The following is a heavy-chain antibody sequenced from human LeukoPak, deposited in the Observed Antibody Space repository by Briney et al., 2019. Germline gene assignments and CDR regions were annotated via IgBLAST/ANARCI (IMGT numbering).Heavy chain of an antibody. D-gene: IGHD6-13*01. J-gene: IGHJ3*02. CDR2: ISSSSSNR. V-gene: IGHV3-21*01. CDR1: GLIFSIYS. CDR3: ARDGEVIVAAGSNDFDI. Sequence: GGSLTLSCALSGLIFSIYSMNWVRQAPEKGMEWLASISSSSSNRYYADSVKGRFTISRDNAKSSLYMQMNSLRAEDTAVYYCARDGEVIVAAGSNDFDIWCQGTMVIVSS.